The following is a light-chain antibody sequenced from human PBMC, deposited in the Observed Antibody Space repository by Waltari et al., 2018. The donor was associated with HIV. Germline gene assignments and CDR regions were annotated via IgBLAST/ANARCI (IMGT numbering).Light chain of an antibody. CDR1: SSNIGNNY. V-gene: IGLV1-51*01. CDR3: GTWDSSLSAGVV. Sequence: QSVLTQPPSVSAAPGQKVTISCSGSSSNIGNNYVSWYQQLPGTAPKPLIYDINKRPSGIPDRFSGSKSGTSATLGITGLQTGDEADYYCGTWDSSLSAGVVFGGGTKLTVL. CDR2: DIN. J-gene: IGLJ2*01.